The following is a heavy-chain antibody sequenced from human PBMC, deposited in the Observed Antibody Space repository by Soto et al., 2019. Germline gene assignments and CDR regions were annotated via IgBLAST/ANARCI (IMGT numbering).Heavy chain of an antibody. J-gene: IGHJ5*02. CDR2: IYYSGST. D-gene: IGHD4-17*01. CDR3: ARAETSWFGP. V-gene: IGHV4-31*03. Sequence: QVQLQESGPGLVKPSQTLSLTCTVSGGSISSGGYYWSWIRQHPGKGLEWIGYIYYSGSTYYNPALKSRVTVSVDTSKHQCSLKLSSVTAAGTAVYYCARAETSWFGPWGQGTLVTVSS. CDR1: GGSISSGGYY.